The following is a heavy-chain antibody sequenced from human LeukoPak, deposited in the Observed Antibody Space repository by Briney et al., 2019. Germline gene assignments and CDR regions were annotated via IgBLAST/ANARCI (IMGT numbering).Heavy chain of an antibody. CDR2: INGESGDR. CDR3: ARKLEGATHPLEY. D-gene: IGHD1-26*01. J-gene: IGHJ4*02. V-gene: IGHV1-2*02. Sequence: ASVKVSCKASGYTLTGKSMHWVRQAPGQGLEWMGWINGESGDRKYAQKYQGRVTMTRDSSTSTVYMELSRLKSDDTATYYCARKLEGATHPLEYWGQGTLVTVSS. CDR1: GYTLTGKS.